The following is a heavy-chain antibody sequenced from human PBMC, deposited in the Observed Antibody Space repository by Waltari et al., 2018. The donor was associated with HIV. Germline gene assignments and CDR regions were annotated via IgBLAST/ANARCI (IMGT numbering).Heavy chain of an antibody. CDR2: IYYSGST. V-gene: IGHV4-61*01. CDR1: GGSVSSASSS. D-gene: IGHD5-18*01. Sequence: QVQLQQSGPGLVKHSATLSLTCTVSGGSVSSASSSWSWIRQPPGKGLEWIGYIYYSGSTNYNPSLKSRVTISVDTSQNQFSLKLSSVTAADTAVYYCARGPRSGYTYGWGQGTLVTVSS. J-gene: IGHJ4*02. CDR3: ARGPRSGYTYG.